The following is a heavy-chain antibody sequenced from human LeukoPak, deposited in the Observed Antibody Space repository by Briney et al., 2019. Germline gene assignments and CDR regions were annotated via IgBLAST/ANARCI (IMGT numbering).Heavy chain of an antibody. CDR2: IDWDYDK. Sequence: SGPALVKPTQTLTLTCTFSGLSLSTRGMCVSWIRQPPGKALEWLALIDWDYDKYYSTSLRTRLTISKDTSKNQVVLTMTNMDPVDTATYYCALIAAAGPGMYYFDYWGQGTLVTVSS. J-gene: IGHJ4*02. V-gene: IGHV2-70*01. CDR1: GLSLSTRGMC. CDR3: ALIAAAGPGMYYFDY. D-gene: IGHD6-13*01.